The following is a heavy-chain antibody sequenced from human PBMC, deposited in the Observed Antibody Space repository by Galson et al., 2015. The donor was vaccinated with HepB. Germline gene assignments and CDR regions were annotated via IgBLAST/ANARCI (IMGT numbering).Heavy chain of an antibody. CDR1: GFTFSSYA. V-gene: IGHV3-64D*06. D-gene: IGHD5-24*01. CDR3: VKGRIEMATVEFDY. J-gene: IGHJ4*02. CDR2: ISSNGGST. Sequence: SLRLSCAAPGFTFSSYAMHWVRQAPGKGLEYVSAISSNGGSTYYADSVKGRFTISRDNSKNTLYLQMSSLRAEDTAVYYCVKGRIEMATVEFDYWGQGTLVTVSS.